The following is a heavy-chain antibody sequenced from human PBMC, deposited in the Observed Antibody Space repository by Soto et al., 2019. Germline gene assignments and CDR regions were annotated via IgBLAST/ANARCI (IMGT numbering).Heavy chain of an antibody. CDR3: AREGSYKNYYYYGMDV. D-gene: IGHD2-15*01. CDR1: GGSVSSGSYY. V-gene: IGHV4-61*01. CDR2: IYYSGST. Sequence: SETLSLTCTVSGGSVSSGSYYWSWIRQPPGKGLEWIGYIYYSGSTNYNPSLKSRVTMSVDTSKNQFSLKLSSVTAADTAVYYCAREGSYKNYYYYGMDVWGQGTTVTVSS. J-gene: IGHJ6*02.